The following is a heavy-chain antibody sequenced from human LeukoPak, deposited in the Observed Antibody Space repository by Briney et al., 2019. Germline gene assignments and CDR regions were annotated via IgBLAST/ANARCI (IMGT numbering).Heavy chain of an antibody. CDR3: ARSVLWFGELYYFDY. J-gene: IGHJ4*02. CDR2: IIPILGIA. V-gene: IGHV1-69*04. D-gene: IGHD3-10*01. CDR1: VGTFSSYA. Sequence: ASVKVSRKASVGTFSSYAISWVRQAPGQGLEWMGRIIPILGIANYAQKFQGRVTITADKSTSTAYMELSSLRSEDTAVYYCARSVLWFGELYYFDYWGQGTLVTVSS.